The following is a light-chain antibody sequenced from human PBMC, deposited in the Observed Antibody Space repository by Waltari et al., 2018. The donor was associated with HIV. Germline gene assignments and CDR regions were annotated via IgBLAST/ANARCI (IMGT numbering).Light chain of an antibody. J-gene: IGLJ3*02. CDR3: SSYAGNYNLV. CDR1: SSDIGGYDF. V-gene: IGLV2-8*01. CDR2: EVY. Sequence: QSALTQPPSASGSPGQSVTISCTGSSSDIGGYDFVSWFQQHPGKAPTLGFYEVYKRPAGYTDRFSGSKSGNTASLTVAGLQAEDEAYYHCSSYAGNYNLVFGGGTKLTVL.